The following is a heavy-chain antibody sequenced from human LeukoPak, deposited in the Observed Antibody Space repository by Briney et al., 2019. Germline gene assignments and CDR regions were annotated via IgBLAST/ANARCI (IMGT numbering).Heavy chain of an antibody. CDR3: ARSPLYGDYDY. D-gene: IGHD4-17*01. CDR1: GYTFTGYY. J-gene: IGHJ4*02. CDR2: INPNSGGT. Sequence: ASVKVSCKASGYTFTGYYMHWVRQAPGQGLEWMGWINPNSGGTNYAQTFQDRVTMTRDTSISTAYMELSRLRSDDTAMYYCARSPLYGDYDYWGQGTLVTVSS. V-gene: IGHV1-2*02.